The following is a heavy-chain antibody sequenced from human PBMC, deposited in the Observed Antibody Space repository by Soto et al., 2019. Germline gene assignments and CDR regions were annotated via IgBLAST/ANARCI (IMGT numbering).Heavy chain of an antibody. D-gene: IGHD4-17*01. Sequence: EVQLLESGGGLVQPGGSLRLSCAASGFAFSNYAMTWVRQAPGKGLEWVSAISGSGGGTFYADSVKGRFTISRDNPKNTLYLQMNSLTAEDTAVYYCAKARMTTVTREAFDIWGQGTMVTVSS. J-gene: IGHJ3*02. V-gene: IGHV3-23*01. CDR1: GFAFSNYA. CDR2: ISGSGGGT. CDR3: AKARMTTVTREAFDI.